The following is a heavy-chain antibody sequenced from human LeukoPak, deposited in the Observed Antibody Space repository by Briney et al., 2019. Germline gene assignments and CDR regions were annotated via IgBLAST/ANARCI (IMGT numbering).Heavy chain of an antibody. CDR1: GYTFTAFY. CDR2: INTNSGGT. V-gene: IGHV1-2*06. D-gene: IGHD1-26*01. J-gene: IGHJ4*02. Sequence: ASVKVSCKASGYTFTAFYIHWVRQAAGQGLEWMGRINTNSGGTNYAQKFQGRVTMTRETSISTAYMELSRLRSDDTAVYYCARLWELMGFDYWGQGTLVTVSS. CDR3: ARLWELMGFDY.